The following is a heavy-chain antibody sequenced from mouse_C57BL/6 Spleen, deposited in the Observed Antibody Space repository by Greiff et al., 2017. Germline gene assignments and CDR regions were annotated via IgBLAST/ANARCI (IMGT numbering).Heavy chain of an antibody. J-gene: IGHJ2*01. CDR1: GFTFSDYG. Sequence: DVKLVESGGGLVKPGGSLKLSCAASGFTFSDYGMHWVRQAPEKGLEWVAYISSGSSTIYYADTVQGRFTISKDNAKNTLFHQMTRLRSEGTAMYYWARDYGNSFDYWGQGTTLTVSS. CDR3: ARDYGNSFDY. D-gene: IGHD2-1*01. CDR2: ISSGSSTI. V-gene: IGHV5-17*01.